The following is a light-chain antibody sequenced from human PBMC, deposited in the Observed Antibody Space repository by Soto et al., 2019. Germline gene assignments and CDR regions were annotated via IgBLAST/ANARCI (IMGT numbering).Light chain of an antibody. Sequence: QSALTQPASVSGSPGQSITISCTGTSSDVGGYNYVSWYQQHPGEAPKLMIYDVSNRPSGVFNRFSGSKSGNTASLTISGLQAEDEADYYCSSFTSSRTLVFGAGTKLTVL. CDR3: SSFTSSRTLV. CDR2: DVS. CDR1: SSDVGGYNY. J-gene: IGLJ2*01. V-gene: IGLV2-14*03.